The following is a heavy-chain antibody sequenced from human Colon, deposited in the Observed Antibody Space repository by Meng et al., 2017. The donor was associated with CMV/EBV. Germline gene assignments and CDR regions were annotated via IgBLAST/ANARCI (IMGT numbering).Heavy chain of an antibody. CDR3: ARHLNWKDDVADF. J-gene: IGHJ4*02. Sequence: GESLKISCAASGFTFSSYSMNWVRQAPGKGLEWVAYISGTIITTYHADSVKGRFTISRDNAKNSLYLQMNSLRAEDTAIYYCARHLNWKDDVADFWGQGTLVTVSS. CDR2: ISGTIITT. D-gene: IGHD1-1*01. V-gene: IGHV3-48*04. CDR1: GFTFSSYS.